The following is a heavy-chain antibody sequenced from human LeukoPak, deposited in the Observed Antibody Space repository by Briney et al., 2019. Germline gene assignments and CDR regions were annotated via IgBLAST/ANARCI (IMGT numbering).Heavy chain of an antibody. Sequence: GGSLRLSCVASGFTFSSYGMHWVRQAPGKGLEWVAVIWYDGTNKYYADSVEGRFTISRDSPKNTLYLQMNSLRAEDTAVYYCAKRPYYYDSSGRGHFDYWGQGTLVTVSS. V-gene: IGHV3-33*06. J-gene: IGHJ4*02. D-gene: IGHD3-22*01. CDR2: IWYDGTNK. CDR1: GFTFSSYG. CDR3: AKRPYYYDSSGRGHFDY.